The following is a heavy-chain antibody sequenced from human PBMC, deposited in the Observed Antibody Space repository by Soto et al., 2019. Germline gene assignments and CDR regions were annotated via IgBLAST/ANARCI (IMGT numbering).Heavy chain of an antibody. Sequence: PGGSLRLSCAVSGFTFSNAWMSWVRQAPGKGLEWVGRFKSKSDGATIDYATPVKGRFTISRDDSQNTLYLQMNSLKTEDTAVYYCTTDLGGGVTPREVPDFWGQGTLVTVSS. CDR1: GFTFSNAW. J-gene: IGHJ4*02. V-gene: IGHV3-15*01. CDR2: FKSKSDGATI. CDR3: TTDLGGGVTPREVPDF. D-gene: IGHD2-8*01.